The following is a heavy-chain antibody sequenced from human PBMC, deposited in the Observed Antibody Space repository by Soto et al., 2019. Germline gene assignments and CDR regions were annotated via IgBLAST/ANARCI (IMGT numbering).Heavy chain of an antibody. CDR1: GASLSSSRSY. D-gene: IGHD3-3*01. CDR2: FYYTGGT. J-gene: IGHJ4*02. Sequence: XTLSLTCTVSGASLSSSRSYWGWVRQPPGKGLEWIVSFYYTGGTYSTYYNPSLKIRVTISVDTSKSQFSLNLRSVTAAATAVYYCASPRQGNYDFLSGYYALDYWGQGTLVTVSS. CDR3: ASPRQGNYDFLSGYYALDY. V-gene: IGHV4-39*01.